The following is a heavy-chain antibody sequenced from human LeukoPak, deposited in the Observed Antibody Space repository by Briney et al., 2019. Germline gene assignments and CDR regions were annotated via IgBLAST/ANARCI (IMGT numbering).Heavy chain of an antibody. CDR1: GFTFSSYA. D-gene: IGHD6-13*01. CDR2: ISGSGVST. CDR3: AKEGYANSWYRFDY. V-gene: IGHV3-23*01. Sequence: GGSLRLSCAASGFTFSSYAMSWVRQAPGKGLEWVSGISGSGVSTYYADSVKGRFNISRDNYKNMVYLQMNRLRAENSALYYCAKEGYANSWYRFDYWGQGTLVTVSS. J-gene: IGHJ4*02.